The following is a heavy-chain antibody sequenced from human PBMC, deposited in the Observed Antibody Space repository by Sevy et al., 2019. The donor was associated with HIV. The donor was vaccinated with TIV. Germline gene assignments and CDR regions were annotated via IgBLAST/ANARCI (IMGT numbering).Heavy chain of an antibody. CDR3: AKEYYYFDL. J-gene: IGHJ2*01. D-gene: IGHD1-26*01. V-gene: IGHV3-23*01. CDR2: ISGSGGST. Sequence: GGSLRLSCAASGFTFRSYAMSWVRQAPGKGLEWVAGISGSGGSTKFADSVKGRFTISRDNSKNTLYLQMNSLRAEDTAVYYCAKEYYYFDLWGRRTMVTVSS. CDR1: GFTFRSYA.